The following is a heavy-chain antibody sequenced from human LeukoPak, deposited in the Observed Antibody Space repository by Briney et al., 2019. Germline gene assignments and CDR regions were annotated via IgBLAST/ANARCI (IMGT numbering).Heavy chain of an antibody. J-gene: IGHJ3*02. D-gene: IGHD6-13*01. Sequence: GGSLRLSCAASGFTFSSYSMNWVRQAPGKGLEWVSSISSSSSYIYYADSVKGRFTISRDNAKNSLYLQMNSLRAEDTAVYYCARDWERSSSWYWREAFDIWGQGTMVTVSS. V-gene: IGHV3-21*01. CDR3: ARDWERSSSWYWREAFDI. CDR2: ISSSSSYI. CDR1: GFTFSSYS.